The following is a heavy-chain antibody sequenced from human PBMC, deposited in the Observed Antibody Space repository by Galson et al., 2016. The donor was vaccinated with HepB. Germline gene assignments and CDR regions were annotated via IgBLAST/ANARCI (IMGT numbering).Heavy chain of an antibody. V-gene: IGHV3-9*01. D-gene: IGHD3-10*01. CDR2: ISWNSGRI. CDR3: ANDRNTLLWFGDFDS. J-gene: IGHJ4*02. Sequence: SLRLSCAASGFTFDDYAMHWVRQAPGKGLEWVSGISWNSGRIVYADSVKGRFTISRDNAKNSLYLQMNSRRPEDTALYYCANDRNTLLWFGDFDSWGQGTLVTVSS. CDR1: GFTFDDYA.